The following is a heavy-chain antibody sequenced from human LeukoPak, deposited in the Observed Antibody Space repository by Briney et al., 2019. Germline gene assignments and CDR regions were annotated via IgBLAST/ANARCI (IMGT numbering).Heavy chain of an antibody. Sequence: GSLRLSCAASGFTFSSYSMNWVRQAPGKGLEWVSSISSSSSYIYYADSVKGLFTISRDNAKNSLYLQMNSLRAEDTAVYYCARDKDFLFDYWGQGTLVTVSS. J-gene: IGHJ4*02. V-gene: IGHV3-21*01. CDR2: ISSSSSYI. D-gene: IGHD3-3*01. CDR3: ARDKDFLFDY. CDR1: GFTFSSYS.